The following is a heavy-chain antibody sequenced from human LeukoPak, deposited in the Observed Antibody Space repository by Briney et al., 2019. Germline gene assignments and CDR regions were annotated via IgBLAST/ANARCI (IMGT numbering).Heavy chain of an antibody. CDR2: ISGSGGST. D-gene: IGHD1-26*01. J-gene: IGHJ4*02. CDR1: GFTFSSYA. V-gene: IGHV3-23*01. CDR3: VRDLGGWDLLLND. Sequence: GGSLRLSCAASGFTFSSYAMSWVRQAPGKGLEWVSAISGSGGSTYYADSVKGRFTISRDNSKNTLYLQMNSLRAEDTAVYYCVRDLGGWDLLLNDWGQGTLVTVSS.